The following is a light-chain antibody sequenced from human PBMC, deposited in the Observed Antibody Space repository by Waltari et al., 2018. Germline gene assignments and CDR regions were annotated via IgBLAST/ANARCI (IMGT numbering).Light chain of an antibody. CDR3: HSRVVSNVRGA. V-gene: IGLV3-19*01. CDR2: GKV. J-gene: IGLJ2*01. Sequence: SSELTQDPAVSVALGQTVRLTCQGDSLRSYDASWYQQKPGQAPILVIYGKVNRPSGIPDRFSGSTSGNTASLTITGSQAEDEADYYCHSRVVSNVRGAFGGGTKLTVL. CDR1: SLRSYD.